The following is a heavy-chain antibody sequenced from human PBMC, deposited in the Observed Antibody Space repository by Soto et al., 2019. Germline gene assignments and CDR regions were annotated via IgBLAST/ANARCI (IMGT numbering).Heavy chain of an antibody. V-gene: IGHV3-7*01. D-gene: IGHD3-16*01. Sequence: PGGSLRLSCAVSEFNVMSYWMSWVRQAPGKGLEWVASIKEDGSEIYYLQSVRGRFTISRDSAGNALHLAMNYPSAEDTGVYFCARDIGFDYVNWGQGTLVTVSS. J-gene: IGHJ4*02. CDR2: IKEDGSEI. CDR3: ARDIGFDYVN. CDR1: EFNVMSYW.